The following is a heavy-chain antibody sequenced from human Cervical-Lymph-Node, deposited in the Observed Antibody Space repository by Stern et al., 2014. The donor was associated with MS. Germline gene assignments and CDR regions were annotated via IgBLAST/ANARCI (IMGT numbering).Heavy chain of an antibody. CDR2: IWYDEINK. D-gene: IGHD3-10*01. V-gene: IGHV3-33*08. J-gene: IGHJ4*02. CDR1: GFTLRNYA. Sequence: VQLVESGGGVVQHGGSLRLSCATSGFTLRNYAMHWVRQAPGKGLEWVALIWYDEINKYYTDCVRGRFTVTRDSSKNTLYLQMDSLRVEDTAVYYCARHEDYYDYFDYWGQGTLVTVSS. CDR3: ARHEDYYDYFDY.